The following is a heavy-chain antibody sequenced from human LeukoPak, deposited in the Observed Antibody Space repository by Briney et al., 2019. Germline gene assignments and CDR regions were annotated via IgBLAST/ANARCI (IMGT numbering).Heavy chain of an antibody. J-gene: IGHJ4*02. CDR2: IFPGRST. V-gene: IGHV4-4*07. D-gene: IGHD1-26*01. CDR1: GVSISGSY. Sequence: SETLSLTCTVSGVSISGSYCSWIRQSAGKGLEWIGRIFPGRSTNYNLSLKSRVTISVDKSKNRFSLKLTSVTAADTAVYYCARDLLVGAQEYWGQGTLVTVSS. CDR3: ARDLLVGAQEY.